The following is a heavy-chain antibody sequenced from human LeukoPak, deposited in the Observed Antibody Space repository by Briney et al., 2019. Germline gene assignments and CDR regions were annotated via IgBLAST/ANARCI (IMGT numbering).Heavy chain of an antibody. CDR3: AKDAYYDSSGYYPTDY. Sequence: GGSLRLSCAASGFTFSSYAMSWVRQAPGKGLEWVSAISGSGGSTYYADSVKGRFTISRDNSKNTLYLQMNSLRAEDMAVYYCAKDAYYDSSGYYPTDYWGQGTPVTVSS. V-gene: IGHV3-23*01. D-gene: IGHD3-22*01. J-gene: IGHJ4*02. CDR1: GFTFSSYA. CDR2: ISGSGGST.